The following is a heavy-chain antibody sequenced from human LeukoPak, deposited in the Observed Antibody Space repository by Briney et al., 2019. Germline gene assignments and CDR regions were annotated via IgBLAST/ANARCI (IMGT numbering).Heavy chain of an antibody. CDR3: ARATTGTTGAAFDI. D-gene: IGHD1-1*01. CDR1: GYTFATYW. V-gene: IGHV5-51*01. J-gene: IGHJ3*02. Sequence: GESLKISCKGSGYTFATYWIGWVRQMPGKGLEWMGIIYPGDSRTTYSPSFQGQVTISADKSISTAYLQWSSLKAPDTAMYYCARATTGTTGAAFDIWGQGTMVTVSS. CDR2: IYPGDSRT.